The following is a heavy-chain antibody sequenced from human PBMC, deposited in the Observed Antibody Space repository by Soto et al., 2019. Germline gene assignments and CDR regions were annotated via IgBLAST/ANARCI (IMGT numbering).Heavy chain of an antibody. CDR3: ARERATTYYYYYGMDV. V-gene: IGHV1-69*13. J-gene: IGHJ6*02. CDR1: GGTFSSYA. Sequence: SVKVSCKASGGTFSSYAISWVRQAPGQGLEWMGGIIPIFGTANYAQKFQGRVTITADESTSTAYMELSSLRSEDTAVYYCARERATTYYYYYGMDVWGQGTTVTVSS. CDR2: IIPIFGTA. D-gene: IGHD1-1*01.